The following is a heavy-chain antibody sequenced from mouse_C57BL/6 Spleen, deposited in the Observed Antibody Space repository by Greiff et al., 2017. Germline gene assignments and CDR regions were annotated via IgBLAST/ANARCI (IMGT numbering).Heavy chain of an antibody. Sequence: EVQLQQSGAELVKPGASVKLSCTASGFNIKDYYMHWVKQRTEQGLEWIGRIDPEDGETKYAPKFQGTATITADTSSNTAYLQLRSLTSEDTAVYYCAPEYYGSSYPFAYWGQGTLVTVSA. V-gene: IGHV14-2*01. CDR1: GFNIKDYY. J-gene: IGHJ3*01. D-gene: IGHD1-1*01. CDR3: APEYYGSSYPFAY. CDR2: IDPEDGET.